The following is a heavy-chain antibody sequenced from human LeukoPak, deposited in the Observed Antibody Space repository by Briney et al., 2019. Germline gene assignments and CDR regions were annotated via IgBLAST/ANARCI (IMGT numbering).Heavy chain of an antibody. CDR3: ASTYYDFWSGYYYFDY. D-gene: IGHD3-3*01. J-gene: IGHJ4*02. CDR1: GGSIISSSYY. Sequence: SETLSLTCTVSGGSIISSSYYWGWIRQPPGKGLEWIGSIYYSGSTYYNPSLKSRVTISVDTSKNQFSLKLSSVTAADTAVYYCASTYYDFWSGYYYFDYWGQGTLVTVSS. V-gene: IGHV4-39*01. CDR2: IYYSGST.